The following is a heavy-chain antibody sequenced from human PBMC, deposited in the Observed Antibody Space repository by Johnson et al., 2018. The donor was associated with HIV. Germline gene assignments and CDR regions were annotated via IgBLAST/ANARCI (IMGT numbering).Heavy chain of an antibody. Sequence: DVQVVESGGGLVQPGMSLRLSCAASGFTFDDYAMHWVRQAPGKGLEWVSSISWNSGNIGYADSVKGRFTISRDNAKNSLYLQRNSLRAEDTAVYYCSRHSPRGYSGYDAFDIWGQGTMVTVSS. CDR1: GFTFDDYA. CDR2: ISWNSGNI. J-gene: IGHJ3*02. D-gene: IGHD5-12*01. CDR3: SRHSPRGYSGYDAFDI. V-gene: IGHV3-9*01.